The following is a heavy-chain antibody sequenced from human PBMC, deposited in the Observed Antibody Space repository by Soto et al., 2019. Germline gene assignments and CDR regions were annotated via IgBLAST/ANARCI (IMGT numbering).Heavy chain of an antibody. D-gene: IGHD5-12*01. CDR2: ISGSGGST. Sequence: PGGSLRLSCPASGFPFSSYVLNWVRPAPGKGLEWVSAISGSGGSTYYADSVKGRFTISRDNSKNTLYLQMNSLRAEDTAVYYCAKVPLRALVAKFSPSTDYWGQGTLVTVSS. V-gene: IGHV3-23*01. J-gene: IGHJ4*02. CDR3: AKVPLRALVAKFSPSTDY. CDR1: GFPFSSYV.